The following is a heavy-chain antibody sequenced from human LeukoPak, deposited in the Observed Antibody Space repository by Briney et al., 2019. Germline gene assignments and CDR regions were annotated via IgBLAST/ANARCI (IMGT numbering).Heavy chain of an antibody. CDR2: INHSGST. CDR1: GGSFSGYY. D-gene: IGHD2-2*01. V-gene: IGHV4-34*01. Sequence: SETLSLTCAVYGGSFSGYYWSWIRHPPGKGLEGRGEINHSGSTNYNPSLKSRVTISVDTSKNQVYLKLRSVNAADTAVYYCARGRRPLLGYCSSTSCAKYSPFDYWGQGTLVTVSS. J-gene: IGHJ4*02. CDR3: ARGRRPLLGYCSSTSCAKYSPFDY.